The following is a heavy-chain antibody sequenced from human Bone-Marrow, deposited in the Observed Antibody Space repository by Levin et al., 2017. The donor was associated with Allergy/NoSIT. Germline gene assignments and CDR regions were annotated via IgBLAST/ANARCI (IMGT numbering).Heavy chain of an antibody. D-gene: IGHD2/OR15-2a*01. V-gene: IGHV3-23*01. CDR3: TKMIYEYSKSSLDPNWFDS. CDR1: GFTFSNYA. CDR2: IRGRGGSA. J-gene: IGHJ5*01. Sequence: PGGSLRLSCTVSGFTFSNYAMSWVRQAPGKGLEWVSVIRGRGGSADYADSVKGRFTISRDNSGSTLYLQMRSLRADDTAVYYCTKMIYEYSKSSLDPNWFDSWGQGTLVTVSS.